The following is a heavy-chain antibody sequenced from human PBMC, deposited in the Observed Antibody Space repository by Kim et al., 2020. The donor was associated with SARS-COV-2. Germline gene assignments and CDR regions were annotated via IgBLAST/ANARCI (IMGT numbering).Heavy chain of an antibody. CDR2: INPNSGGT. CDR3: ARTYGSGSFPYYYYYGMDV. J-gene: IGHJ6*02. CDR1: GYTFTGYY. D-gene: IGHD3-10*01. Sequence: ASVKVSCKASGYTFTGYYMHWVRQAPGQGLEWMGWINPNSGGTNYAQKFQGRVTMTRDTSIITAYMELSRLRSDDTAVYYCARTYGSGSFPYYYYYGMDVWGQGTTVTVSS. V-gene: IGHV1-2*02.